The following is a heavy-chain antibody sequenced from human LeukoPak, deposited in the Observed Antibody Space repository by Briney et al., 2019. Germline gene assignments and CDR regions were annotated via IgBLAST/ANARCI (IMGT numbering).Heavy chain of an antibody. V-gene: IGHV4-39*07. CDR3: V. Sequence: PSETLSLTCTVSGGSIGSSSYYWGWIRQPPGKGLEWIGSVYYSGSTYYNPSLKSRVTISVDTSKNQFSLNRISVTAADTAYYMDVWGKRTTVTGSS. J-gene: IGHJ6*03. CDR1: GGSIGSSSYY. CDR2: VYYSGST.